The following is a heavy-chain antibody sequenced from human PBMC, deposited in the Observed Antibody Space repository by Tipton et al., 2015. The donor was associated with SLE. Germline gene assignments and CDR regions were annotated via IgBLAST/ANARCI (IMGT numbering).Heavy chain of an antibody. CDR1: GGSISNYY. J-gene: IGHJ3*02. Sequence: TLSLTCTVSGGSISNYYWSWIRQPAGKGLEWIGRIYTSGSTNYNPSLKSRVTMSVDTSKNQFSLKLSSVTAAATAVYYCASKGYSGYANAFDIWGQGTMVTVSS. CDR2: IYTSGST. CDR3: ASKGYSGYANAFDI. D-gene: IGHD5-12*01. V-gene: IGHV4-4*07.